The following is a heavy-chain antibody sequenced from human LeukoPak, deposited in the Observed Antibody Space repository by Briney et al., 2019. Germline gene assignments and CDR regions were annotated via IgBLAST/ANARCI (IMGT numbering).Heavy chain of an antibody. V-gene: IGHV3-33*06. CDR1: GFRFDSHG. CDR3: AKQSGATANFDY. J-gene: IGHJ4*02. D-gene: IGHD1-26*01. Sequence: PGGSLRLPCATSGFRFDSHGMHWVRQPPGKGLEWVATMWFDGTKEHYSGSVKGRFTISRDNSKNTLYLVMDRLRVEDTALYYCAKQSGATANFDYWGRGTLVTVSS. CDR2: MWFDGTKE.